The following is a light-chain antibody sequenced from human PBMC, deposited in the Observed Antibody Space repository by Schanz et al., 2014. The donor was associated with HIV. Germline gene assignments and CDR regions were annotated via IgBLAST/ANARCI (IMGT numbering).Light chain of an antibody. CDR3: QSYDSSLNSYV. Sequence: QSVLTQPPSASGSPGQSVTISCTGTTSDIGNHDFVSWYQQHPGKAPKLMIYDVTKRPSGVPARFSGSKSGNTASLTVSGLQAEDEADYYCQSYDSSLNSYVFGSGTKLTVL. CDR2: DVT. V-gene: IGLV2-8*01. CDR1: TSDIGNHDF. J-gene: IGLJ1*01.